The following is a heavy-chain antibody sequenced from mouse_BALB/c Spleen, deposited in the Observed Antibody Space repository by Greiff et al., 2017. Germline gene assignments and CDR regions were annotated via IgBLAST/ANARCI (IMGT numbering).Heavy chain of an antibody. CDR3: ARRGNSFWAMDY. V-gene: IGHV1-9*01. D-gene: IGHD2-1*01. J-gene: IGHJ4*01. CDR1: GYTFSSYW. Sequence: QVHVKQPGAELMKPGASVKISCKATGYTFSSYWIEWVKQRPGHGLEWIGEILPGSGSTNYNEKFKGKATFTADTSSNTAYMQLSSLTSEDSAVYYCARRGNSFWAMDYWGQGTSVTVSS. CDR2: ILPGSGST.